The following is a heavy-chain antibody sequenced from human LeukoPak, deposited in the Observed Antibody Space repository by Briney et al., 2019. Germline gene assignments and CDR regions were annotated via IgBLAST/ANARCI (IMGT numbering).Heavy chain of an antibody. Sequence: SETLSLTCAVYGGPFSGHYWSWVRQSPGKGLEWIGEINDSGNVNYNPSLTSRVTISVDTLKNQFSLKLSSVTAADTAVYYCASSPYDSSGYEWGQGTLVTVSS. J-gene: IGHJ4*02. D-gene: IGHD3-22*01. V-gene: IGHV4-34*01. CDR3: ASSPYDSSGYE. CDR2: INDSGNV. CDR1: GGPFSGHY.